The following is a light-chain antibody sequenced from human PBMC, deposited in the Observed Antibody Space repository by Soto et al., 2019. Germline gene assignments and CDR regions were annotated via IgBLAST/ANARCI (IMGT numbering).Light chain of an antibody. CDR3: QQYDDYPLT. CDR1: QSISSW. V-gene: IGKV1-5*03. J-gene: IGKJ4*01. Sequence: DIQMTQSPATLSASLGDRVTITCRASQSISSWLAWYQQKPGEAPKFLIYKASSLETGVPGRFSGSGSGTEFTLTINSLQPDDAATYFCQQYDDYPLTFGGGTKVEIK. CDR2: KAS.